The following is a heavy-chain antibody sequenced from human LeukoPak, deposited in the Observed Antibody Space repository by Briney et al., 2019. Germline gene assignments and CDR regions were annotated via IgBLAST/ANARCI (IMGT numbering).Heavy chain of an antibody. CDR3: ARVTVTANAFDI. CDR2: IYYSGRN. D-gene: IGHD4-17*01. Sequence: PSETLSLTRTVSGGSIRSSYWSWIRQPPGKGLEWIGYIYYSGRNDYNPSLKSRLTISLDTSKNQFSLRLSSVTAADTAVYYCARVTVTANAFDIWGQGTMVTVSS. V-gene: IGHV4-59*01. J-gene: IGHJ3*02. CDR1: GGSIRSSY.